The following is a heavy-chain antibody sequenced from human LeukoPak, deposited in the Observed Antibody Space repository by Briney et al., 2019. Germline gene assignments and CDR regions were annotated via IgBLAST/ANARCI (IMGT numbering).Heavy chain of an antibody. CDR2: IIPIFGLA. V-gene: IGHV1-69*04. CDR3: ARVVEAGLYFDY. D-gene: IGHD3-22*01. J-gene: IGHJ4*02. Sequence: ASVKVSCKASGGTFSSYAISWVRQAPGQGLEWMGRIIPIFGLANYAQKFQGRVTITADKSTSTAYMELSSLRSEDTAVYYCARVVEAGLYFDYWGQGTLVTVSS. CDR1: GGTFSSYA.